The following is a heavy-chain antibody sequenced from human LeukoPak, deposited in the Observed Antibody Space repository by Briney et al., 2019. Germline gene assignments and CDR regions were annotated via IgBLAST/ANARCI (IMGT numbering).Heavy chain of an antibody. CDR3: ARDFATTHDPGAFDI. D-gene: IGHD1-14*01. CDR1: GFTFSSYS. Sequence: GGSLRLSCAASGFTFSSYSMNWVRQAPGKGLEWVSSISSSSSYIYYADSVKGRFTISRDNAKNSLYLQMNSLRAEDTAVYYCARDFATTHDPGAFDIWGQGTMVTVSS. V-gene: IGHV3-21*01. J-gene: IGHJ3*02. CDR2: ISSSSSYI.